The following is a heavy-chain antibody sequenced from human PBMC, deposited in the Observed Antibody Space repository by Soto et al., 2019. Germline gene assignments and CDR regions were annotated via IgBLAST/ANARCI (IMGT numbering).Heavy chain of an antibody. Sequence: QVQLVESGGGVVQPGRSLRLSCAASGFTFSSYGMHWARQAPGKGLEWVAVIYYDGSNKYYADSVKGRFTISRDNSKNTLYLQMNSLRAEDTALYYCARAQYSSSWYPFDYWGQGTLVTVSS. CDR3: ARAQYSSSWYPFDY. CDR2: IYYDGSNK. CDR1: GFTFSSYG. J-gene: IGHJ4*02. V-gene: IGHV3-33*01. D-gene: IGHD6-13*01.